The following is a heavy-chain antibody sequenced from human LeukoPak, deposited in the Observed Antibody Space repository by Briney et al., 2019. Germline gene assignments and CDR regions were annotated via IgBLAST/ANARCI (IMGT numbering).Heavy chain of an antibody. CDR2: IRSSSGTI. CDR3: ARALGYSYGYAVDY. J-gene: IGHJ4*02. V-gene: IGHV3-48*01. Sequence: GGSLRLSCAASGFIFSNYNMNWVRQTPGEGLEWLSYIRSSSGTIYYADSVKGRFTISGDNAKNSLYLQMNSLRAEDTAVYCCARALGYSYGYAVDYWGQGTLVTVSS. D-gene: IGHD5-18*01. CDR1: GFIFSNYN.